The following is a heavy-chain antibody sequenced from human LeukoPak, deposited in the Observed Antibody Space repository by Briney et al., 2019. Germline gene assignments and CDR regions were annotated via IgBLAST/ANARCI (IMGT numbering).Heavy chain of an antibody. CDR1: GGSISSYY. J-gene: IGHJ4*02. CDR3: ARQRITMVRGVIMYYFDY. Sequence: PSETLSLTCTVSGGSISSYYWSWIRQPPGKGLEWIGYIYYSGSTNYNPSLKSRVTISVDTSKNQFSLKLGSVTAADTAVYYCARQRITMVRGVIMYYFDYWGQGTLVTVSS. D-gene: IGHD3-10*01. V-gene: IGHV4-59*08. CDR2: IYYSGST.